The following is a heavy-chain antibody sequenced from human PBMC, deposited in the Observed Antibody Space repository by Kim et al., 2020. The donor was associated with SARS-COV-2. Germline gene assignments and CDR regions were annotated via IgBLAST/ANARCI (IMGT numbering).Heavy chain of an antibody. D-gene: IGHD3-3*01. V-gene: IGHV3-23*01. J-gene: IGHJ4*02. CDR3: AKDPYYDFWSGYFFDY. Sequence: DSVKGRFTISRDKSKNTLYLQRNSRRAEDTAVYYCAKDPYYDFWSGYFFDYWGQGTLVTVSS.